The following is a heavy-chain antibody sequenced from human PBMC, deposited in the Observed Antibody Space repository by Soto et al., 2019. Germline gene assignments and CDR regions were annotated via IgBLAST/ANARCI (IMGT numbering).Heavy chain of an antibody. Sequence: EVQLVESGGGLVQPGGSLRLSCAASGFTVSSNYMSWVRLAPGKGLEWVSVIYSGGSTYYADSVKGRFTISRDNSKNTLYLQMNSLRAEDTAVYYCARDRGGYYYYGMDVWGQGTTVTVSS. CDR3: ARDRGGYYYYGMDV. V-gene: IGHV3-66*01. J-gene: IGHJ6*02. CDR1: GFTVSSNY. D-gene: IGHD3-10*01. CDR2: IYSGGST.